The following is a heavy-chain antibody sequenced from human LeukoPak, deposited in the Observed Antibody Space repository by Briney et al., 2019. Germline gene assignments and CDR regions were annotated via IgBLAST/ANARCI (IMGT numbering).Heavy chain of an antibody. V-gene: IGHV1-3*01. J-gene: IGHJ3*02. CDR2: INAGNGNT. CDR1: GYTFTSYA. Sequence: ASVKVSCKASGYTFTSYAMHWVRQAPGQRLEWMGWINAGNGNTKYSQKFQGRVTITRDTSASTAYMELSSLRSEDTAVYYCARGYRRGVPLDIWGQGTMVTVSS. CDR3: ARGYRRGVPLDI. D-gene: IGHD2-15*01.